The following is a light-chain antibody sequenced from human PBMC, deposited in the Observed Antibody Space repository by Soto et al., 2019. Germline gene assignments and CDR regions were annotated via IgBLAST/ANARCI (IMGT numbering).Light chain of an antibody. Sequence: QSALTQPASVSGSPGQSITISCSGTTNDVGGYNYVSWYQQHPGKAPKLLIYGVTDRPSGVSSRFSGSKSGNAASLTISGLQAEDEGDYYCSSYTSSRTWVFGGGTKVTVL. CDR2: GVT. CDR3: SSYTSSRTWV. CDR1: TNDVGGYNY. J-gene: IGLJ3*02. V-gene: IGLV2-14*03.